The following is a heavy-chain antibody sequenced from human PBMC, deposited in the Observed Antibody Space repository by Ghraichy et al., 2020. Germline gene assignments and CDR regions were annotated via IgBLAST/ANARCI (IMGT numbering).Heavy chain of an antibody. V-gene: IGHV3-23*01. D-gene: IGHD3-3*01. CDR3: AKPPPFWSGYSAYFDY. CDR2: ISGSGGST. Sequence: ETLSLTCAASGFTFSSYAMSWVRQAPGKGLEWVSAISGSGGSTYYADSVKGRFTISRDNSKNTLYVQMNSLRFEDTAVYYCAKPPPFWSGYSAYFDYWGQGTLVTVSS. J-gene: IGHJ4*02. CDR1: GFTFSSYA.